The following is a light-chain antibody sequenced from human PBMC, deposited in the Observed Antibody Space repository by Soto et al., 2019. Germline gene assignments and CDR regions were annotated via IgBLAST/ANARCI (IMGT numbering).Light chain of an antibody. J-gene: IGLJ2*01. CDR2: DVT. CDR3: SSYTSSSTLVV. Sequence: QSMLTQPASVSESPGQSITIPCTGTSSDVGGYNYVSWYQQYPGKAPKLLIYDVTNRPSGVSNRFSGSKSGNTASLTISGLQAEDEANYYCSSYTSSSTLVVFGGGTKLTVL. V-gene: IGLV2-14*03. CDR1: SSDVGGYNY.